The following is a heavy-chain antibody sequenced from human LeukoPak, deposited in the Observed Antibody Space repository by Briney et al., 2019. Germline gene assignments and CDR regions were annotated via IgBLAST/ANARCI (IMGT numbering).Heavy chain of an antibody. D-gene: IGHD2-8*01. CDR2: IHYGGST. V-gene: IGHV4-59*01. CDR1: GGSISSDY. J-gene: IGHJ4*02. Sequence: SETLSLTCTVSGGSISSDYWTWVRQPPGKGLQWIGSIHYGGSTNYNPSLKSRVTISLDTSKNQFSLRLSSVTAADAELYYCARALYCTNGLCYFDYWGQGTLVTVSS. CDR3: ARALYCTNGLCYFDY.